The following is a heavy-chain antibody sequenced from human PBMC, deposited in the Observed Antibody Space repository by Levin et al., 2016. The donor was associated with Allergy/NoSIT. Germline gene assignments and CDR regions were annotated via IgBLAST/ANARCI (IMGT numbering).Heavy chain of an antibody. V-gene: IGHV4-61*01. D-gene: IGHD3-9*01. CDR3: ASAYYDILTGYLYYFDY. Sequence: SETLSLTCTVSGGSVSSGSYYWSWIRQPPGKGLEWIGYIYYSGSTNYNPSLKSRVTISVDTSKNQFSLKLSSVTAADTAVYYCASAYYDILTGYLYYFDYWGQGTLVTVSS. CDR2: IYYSGST. CDR1: GGSVSSGSYY. J-gene: IGHJ4*02.